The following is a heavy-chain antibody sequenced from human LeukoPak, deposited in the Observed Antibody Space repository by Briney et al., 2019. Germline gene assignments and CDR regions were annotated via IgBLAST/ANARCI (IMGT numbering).Heavy chain of an antibody. J-gene: IGHJ4*02. D-gene: IGHD5-12*01. CDR3: ARVTSGYKSSFDY. V-gene: IGHV6-1*01. CDR1: GDSVSSNSAA. CDR2: TYYRSKWFN. Sequence: SQTLSLTCAISGDSVSSNSAAWNWIRQSPSRGLEWLGRTYYRSKWFNDYAVSVNSRMTINPDTSENQFSLQLNSATPEDTAVYYCARVTSGYKSSFDYWGQGILVTVSS.